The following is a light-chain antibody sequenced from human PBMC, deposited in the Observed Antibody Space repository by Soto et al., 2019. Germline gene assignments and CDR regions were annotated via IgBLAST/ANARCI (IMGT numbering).Light chain of an antibody. CDR2: DAS. J-gene: IGKJ2*01. Sequence: DLQMTQSPSSLSASVGDRVTITCRASQSISSSLNWYQQKPGKAPNLLIYDASNLESGVPSRFSGSGSGTDFTLTISSLQPEDFAKYYCHETYSAPYTFGQGTNLEIK. CDR1: QSISSS. V-gene: IGKV1-39*01. CDR3: HETYSAPYT.